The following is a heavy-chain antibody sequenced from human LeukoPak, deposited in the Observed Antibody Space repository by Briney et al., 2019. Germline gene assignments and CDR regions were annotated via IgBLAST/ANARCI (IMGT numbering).Heavy chain of an antibody. Sequence: ASVKVSCKASGYTFTSYDINWVRQATGQGLEWMGWMNPNSGNTGYAQKFQGRVTMTRNTSISTAYMELSSLRSEDTAVYYCARIATRTFQTYYDFWSGYYGVPFDPWGQGTLVTVSS. J-gene: IGHJ5*02. CDR1: GYTFTSYD. V-gene: IGHV1-8*01. CDR2: MNPNSGNT. CDR3: ARIATRTFQTYYDFWSGYYGVPFDP. D-gene: IGHD3-3*01.